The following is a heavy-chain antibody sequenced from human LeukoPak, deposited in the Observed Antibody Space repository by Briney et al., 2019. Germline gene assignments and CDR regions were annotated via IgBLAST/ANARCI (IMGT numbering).Heavy chain of an antibody. Sequence: SETLSLTCTVSGRSISSGDYYWSWIRQPPGKGLEWIGYIYYSGSTYYNPSLKSRVTISVDTSKNQFSLKLSSVTAADTAVYDCARAPDTGVWFLEFDYWGQGTLVTVSS. V-gene: IGHV4-30-4*01. CDR2: IYYSGST. CDR1: GRSISSGDYY. CDR3: ARAPDTGVWFLEFDY. D-gene: IGHD3-10*01. J-gene: IGHJ4*02.